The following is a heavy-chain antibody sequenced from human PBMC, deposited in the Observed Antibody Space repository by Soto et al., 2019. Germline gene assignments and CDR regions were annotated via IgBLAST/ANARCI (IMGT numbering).Heavy chain of an antibody. CDR1: GYTFTSYG. CDR2: ISAYNGGT. J-gene: IGHJ4*02. Sequence: SVKVSCKASGYTFTSYGISWVRQAPGQGLEWMGWISAYNGGTNYAQKFQGWVTMTRDTSISTAYMELSRLRSDDTAVYYCARGPDIVVVTEHPADYWGQGTLVTVSS. D-gene: IGHD2-21*02. V-gene: IGHV1-18*01. CDR3: ARGPDIVVVTEHPADY.